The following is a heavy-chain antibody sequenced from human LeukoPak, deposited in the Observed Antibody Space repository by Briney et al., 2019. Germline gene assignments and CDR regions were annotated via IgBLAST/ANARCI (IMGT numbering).Heavy chain of an antibody. D-gene: IGHD4-17*01. CDR3: ARGYTYGDYPYYFDY. CDR1: GYTFTSYG. V-gene: IGHV1-18*01. Sequence: ASVKVSCKACGYTFTSYGISWLRQAPGQGLEWMGWISAYNGNTNYAQKLQGRVTMTTDTSTSTAYMELRSLRSDDTAVYYCARGYTYGDYPYYFDYWGQGTLVTVSS. CDR2: ISAYNGNT. J-gene: IGHJ4*02.